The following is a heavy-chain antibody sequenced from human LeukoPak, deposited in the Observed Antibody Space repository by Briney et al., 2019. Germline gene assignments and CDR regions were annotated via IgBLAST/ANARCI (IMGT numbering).Heavy chain of an antibody. V-gene: IGHV3-23*01. CDR1: GFTFSSYA. CDR3: AKGPVVPAATYYFDY. J-gene: IGHJ4*02. D-gene: IGHD2-2*01. CDR2: ISGSGGTT. Sequence: GGSLRLSCAPSGFTFSSYAMTWVRQAPGKGLEWVSVISGSGGTTYYADSVKGRFTISRDNSKNTLYLQMNSLRAEDTAVYYCAKGPVVPAATYYFDYWGQGTLVTVSS.